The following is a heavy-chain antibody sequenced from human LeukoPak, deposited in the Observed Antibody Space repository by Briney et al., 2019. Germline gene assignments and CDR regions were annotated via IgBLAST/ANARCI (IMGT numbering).Heavy chain of an antibody. CDR2: IYYSGST. D-gene: IGHD6-19*01. Sequence: SETLSLTCTVSGGSISTYYWSWIRQSPEKGLEWIGYIYYSGSTHQNPSLQSRLTMSVDTSKNQFSLKLSSVTAVDTAVYYCARKGSGWYAFDIWGQGTAVTVSS. CDR3: ARKGSGWYAFDI. V-gene: IGHV4-59*12. CDR1: GGSISTYY. J-gene: IGHJ3*02.